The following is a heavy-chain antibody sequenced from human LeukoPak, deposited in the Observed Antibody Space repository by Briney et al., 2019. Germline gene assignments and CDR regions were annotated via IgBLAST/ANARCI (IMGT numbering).Heavy chain of an antibody. Sequence: SKTLSLTCTVSGVSISSGFYYWGWIRQPPGKGLEWIGSIYYSGSTYYNPSLKSRVTISVDTSKNQFSLKLSSVTAADTAVYYCVRSESTAGIFWGQGILVTVSS. V-gene: IGHV4-39*01. J-gene: IGHJ4*02. CDR1: GVSISSGFYY. CDR3: VRSESTAGIF. CDR2: IYYSGST. D-gene: IGHD6-13*01.